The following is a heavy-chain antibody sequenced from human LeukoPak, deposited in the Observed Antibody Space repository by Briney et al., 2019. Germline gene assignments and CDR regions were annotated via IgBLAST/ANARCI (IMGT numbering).Heavy chain of an antibody. D-gene: IGHD1-26*01. CDR1: GFTFSSYA. CDR3: ARVIVGTTLDYFDY. Sequence: GGSLRLSCAASGFTFSSYAMHWVRQAPGKGLEWVAVISYDGSNKYYADSMKGRFTISRDNSKNTLHLQMNSVRAEDTAVYYCARVIVGTTLDYFDYWGRGTLVTVSS. V-gene: IGHV3-30*14. J-gene: IGHJ4*02. CDR2: ISYDGSNK.